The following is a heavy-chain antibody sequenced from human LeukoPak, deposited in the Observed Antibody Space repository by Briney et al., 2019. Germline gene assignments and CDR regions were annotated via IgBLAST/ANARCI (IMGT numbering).Heavy chain of an antibody. D-gene: IGHD2-15*01. Sequence: SVHVSCKASVYTFTGYYMHWVGQAPGQGLEGVGWINPIRGGTKQEQTFQGRVTMTWDPSISTAYMELSRLRSDDTAVYYCAIVEDIVAPFDYWGQGTLVTVSS. J-gene: IGHJ4*02. CDR3: AIVEDIVAPFDY. CDR1: VYTFTGYY. CDR2: INPIRGGT. V-gene: IGHV1-2*02.